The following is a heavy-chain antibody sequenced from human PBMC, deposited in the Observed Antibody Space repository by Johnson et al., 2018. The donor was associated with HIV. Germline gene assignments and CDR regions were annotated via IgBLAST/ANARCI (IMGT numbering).Heavy chain of an antibody. J-gene: IGHJ3*02. V-gene: IGHV3-66*01. Sequence: VQLVESGGALVQPGGSLRLSCAASGFTVSSNYMNWVRQAPGKGLEWVSVIYSGGSTYYADSVKGRFTISRDNSKNTLYLQMNSLRAEDTAVYYCARWIQLWVAFDIWGQGTMVTVSS. CDR1: GFTVSSNY. D-gene: IGHD5-18*01. CDR3: ARWIQLWVAFDI. CDR2: IYSGGST.